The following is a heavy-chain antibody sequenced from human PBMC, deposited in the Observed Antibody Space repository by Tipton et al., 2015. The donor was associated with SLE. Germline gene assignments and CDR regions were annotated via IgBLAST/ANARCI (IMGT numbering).Heavy chain of an antibody. Sequence: TLSLTCAVYGGSFSGYYWSWIRQPPGKGLEWIGEINHSGSTNYNPSLKGRVTISVDTSKNQFSLKLSSVTAADTSVYYCARRGDYRSSWYVASYYYMDVWGKGTTVTVSS. V-gene: IGHV4-34*01. CDR1: GGSFSGYY. CDR2: INHSGST. D-gene: IGHD6-13*01. J-gene: IGHJ6*03. CDR3: ARRGDYRSSWYVASYYYMDV.